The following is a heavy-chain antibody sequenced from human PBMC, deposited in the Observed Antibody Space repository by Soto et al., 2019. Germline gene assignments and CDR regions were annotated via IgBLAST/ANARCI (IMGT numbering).Heavy chain of an antibody. D-gene: IGHD3-16*01. CDR2: IYYSGST. V-gene: IGHV4-31*03. CDR3: ARGGSIWGESLDI. CDR1: GGSISSGGYY. Sequence: PSETLSLTCTVSGGSISSGGYYWSWIRQHPGKGLEWIGYIYYSGSTYYNPSLKSRVTISVDTSKNQFSLKLSSVTAADTAVYYCARGGSIWGESLDIWGQGTMVTVS. J-gene: IGHJ3*02.